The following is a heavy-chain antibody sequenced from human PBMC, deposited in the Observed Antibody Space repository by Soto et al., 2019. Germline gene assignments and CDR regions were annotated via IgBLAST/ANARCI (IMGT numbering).Heavy chain of an antibody. V-gene: IGHV1-46*01. CDR1: RYTFTCSY. Sequence: SKAPRYTFTCSYLQSPQHSPGQGLEWMGIINPSGGSTSYAQKFQGRVTMTRDTSTSTVYMELSSLRSEDTAVYYCARTYGDYAYYFDYWGQRTLVTVSS. CDR3: ARTYGDYAYYFDY. D-gene: IGHD4-17*01. CDR2: INPSGGST. J-gene: IGHJ4*02.